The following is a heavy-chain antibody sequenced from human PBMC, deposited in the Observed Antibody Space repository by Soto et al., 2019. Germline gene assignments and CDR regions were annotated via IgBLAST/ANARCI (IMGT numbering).Heavy chain of an antibody. CDR2: ISAYNANA. CDR3: ARENSYFDY. V-gene: IGHV1-18*01. Sequence: QIPLLQSGAEVKKPGASVKVTCKASGYTFRNFGISWVRQAPGQGLEWMGWISAYNANANYAQKLQGRLTMTADTCTSTVYMELRSLRSDDTAVYYCARENSYFDYWGQGTLVTVSS. J-gene: IGHJ4*02. CDR1: GYTFRNFG.